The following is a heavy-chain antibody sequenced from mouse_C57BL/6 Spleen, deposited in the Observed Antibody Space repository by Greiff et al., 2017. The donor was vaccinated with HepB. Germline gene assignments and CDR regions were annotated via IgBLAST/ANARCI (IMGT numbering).Heavy chain of an antibody. CDR1: GYTFTSYW. V-gene: IGHV1-61*01. Sequence: VQLQQPGAELVRPGSSVKLSCKASGYTFTSYWMDWVKQRPGQGLEWIGNIYPSDSETHYNQKFKDKATLTVDKSSSTAYMQLSSLTSDDSAVYYCARFSLFITTVVEYFDVWGTGTTVTVSS. CDR3: ARFSLFITTVVEYFDV. CDR2: IYPSDSET. J-gene: IGHJ1*03. D-gene: IGHD1-1*01.